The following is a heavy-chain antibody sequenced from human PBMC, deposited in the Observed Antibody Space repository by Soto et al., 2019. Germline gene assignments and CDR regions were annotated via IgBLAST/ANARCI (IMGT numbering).Heavy chain of an antibody. CDR1: GFTFSDYY. CDR3: ARATTSTYDSSGYYPYYFDY. V-gene: IGHV3-11*06. CDR2: ISSSGTYT. D-gene: IGHD3-22*01. Sequence: VGSLRLSCAASGFTFSDYYMSWIRQAPGKGLEWVSYISSSGTYTNYADSVKGRFTISRDNAKNSLYLQMNSLRAEDTAVYYCARATTSTYDSSGYYPYYFDYWGQGTLVTVSS. J-gene: IGHJ4*02.